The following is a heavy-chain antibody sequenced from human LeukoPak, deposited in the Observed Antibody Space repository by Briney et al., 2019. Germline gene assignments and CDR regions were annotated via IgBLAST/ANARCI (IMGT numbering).Heavy chain of an antibody. J-gene: IGHJ4*02. CDR3: ARDRPTGASRLFVVQ. V-gene: IGHV3-21*01. CDR1: GFTFSSYS. Sequence: GGSLRLSCAASGFTFSSYSMTWVRQAPGKGLAWVSSMSSGGRYIYYADSVRGRFTISRDNAKNSLYLLMNSLRVEDTAVYYCARDRPTGASRLFVVQWGQGTLVTVSS. CDR2: MSSGGRYI. D-gene: IGHD3-3*01.